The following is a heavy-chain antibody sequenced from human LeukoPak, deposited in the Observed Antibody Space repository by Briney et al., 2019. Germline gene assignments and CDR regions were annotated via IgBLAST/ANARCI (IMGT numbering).Heavy chain of an antibody. D-gene: IGHD2-15*01. V-gene: IGHV4-34*01. CDR3: ARVRCSGGSCPYYYYYYYMDV. J-gene: IGHJ6*03. CDR2: IYHSGST. Sequence: SETLSLTCAVYDGSFSGYYCSWIRQPPGKGLEWIGEIYHSGSTNYNPSLQSRVTISIDTSKNQFSLKLRFVTAADTAVYYCARVRCSGGSCPYYYYYYYMDVWGKGTTVTVSS. CDR1: DGSFSGYY.